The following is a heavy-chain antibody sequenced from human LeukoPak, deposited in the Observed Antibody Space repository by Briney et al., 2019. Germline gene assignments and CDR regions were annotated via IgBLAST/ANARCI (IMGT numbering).Heavy chain of an antibody. D-gene: IGHD6-19*01. CDR3: ARLSVGWYLAFDI. CDR2: IYHSGST. Sequence: SETLSLTCTVSGYSISSGYYWGWIRQPPGKGLEWIGSIYHSGSTYYNPSLKSRVTISVDTSKNQFSLKLSSVTAADTAVYYCARLSVGWYLAFDIWGQGTMVTVSS. CDR1: GYSISSGYY. J-gene: IGHJ3*02. V-gene: IGHV4-38-2*02.